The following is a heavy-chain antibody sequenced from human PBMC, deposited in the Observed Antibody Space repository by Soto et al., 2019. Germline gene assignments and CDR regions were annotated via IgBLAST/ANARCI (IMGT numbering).Heavy chain of an antibody. V-gene: IGHV2-5*02. Sequence: QITLKESGPTLVKPTQTLTLTCSFSGFSLRTSGVSVGWIRQSPGKALEWLALIYWDDDKRYSPSLKSRLTITKDTSRNQVVLTMTNMDPVDTATYYCAHRPVRGITGPWFDPWGQGTLVTVSS. J-gene: IGHJ5*02. CDR2: IYWDDDK. CDR3: AHRPVRGITGPWFDP. D-gene: IGHD3-10*02. CDR1: GFSLRTSGVS.